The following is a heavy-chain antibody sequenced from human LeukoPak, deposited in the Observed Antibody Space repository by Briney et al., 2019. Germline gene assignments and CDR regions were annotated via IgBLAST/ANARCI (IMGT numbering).Heavy chain of an antibody. CDR2: MNSDGSRT. CDR1: GFTFSTDW. CDR3: ARGIPQRD. V-gene: IGHV3-74*03. J-gene: IGHJ4*02. Sequence: GGSLRLSCAGSGFTFSTDWMHWVRQAPGKGLVWVSRMNSDGSRTSYADSVKGRFTISRDNAKNTLYLQMNSLRAEDTAIYYCARGIPQRDWGQGTLVTVSS.